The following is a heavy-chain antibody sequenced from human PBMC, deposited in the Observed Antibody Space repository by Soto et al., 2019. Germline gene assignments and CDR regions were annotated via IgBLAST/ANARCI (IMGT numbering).Heavy chain of an antibody. CDR1: GYSFTNYW. Sequence: PGESLKISCKGSGYSFTNYWIHWVRQMAGKGLEWMGRIDPDDSYTNYSPSFQGHVTISVDKSISTAYLQWSSLRASDTAIYYCARLPPPTYCSGSTCSGYWGQGTQVTVSS. D-gene: IGHD2-15*01. CDR2: IDPDDSYT. J-gene: IGHJ4*02. CDR3: ARLPPPTYCSGSTCSGY. V-gene: IGHV5-10-1*01.